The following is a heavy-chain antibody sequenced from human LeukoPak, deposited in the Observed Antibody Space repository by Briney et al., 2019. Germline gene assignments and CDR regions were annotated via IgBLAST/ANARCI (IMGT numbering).Heavy chain of an antibody. CDR1: GFTFSNYW. V-gene: IGHV3-74*01. Sequence: GGSLRLSCAASGFTFSNYWMHWVRQAPGKGLVWVSRINSDGINTSYADSVKGRFTISRDNAKNSLYLQMNSLRAEDTAVYYCARDGEQLVNYYYYYYMDVWGKGTTVTISS. J-gene: IGHJ6*03. CDR2: INSDGINT. D-gene: IGHD6-13*01. CDR3: ARDGEQLVNYYYYYYMDV.